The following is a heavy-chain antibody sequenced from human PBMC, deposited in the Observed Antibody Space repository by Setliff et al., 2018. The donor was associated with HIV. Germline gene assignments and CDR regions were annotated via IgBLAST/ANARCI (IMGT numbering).Heavy chain of an antibody. CDR2: IWYDGTKI. CDR1: GFSFRDFG. CDR3: AKDRVYVKGYFDY. Sequence: GGSLRLSCVASGFSFRDFGMHWVRQAPGKGLDWLALIWYDGTKIYYADSVKGRFTISRDNSKATLYLQMNNLRAEDTAVYYCAKDRVYVKGYFDYWGQGTLVTVSS. D-gene: IGHD3-22*01. J-gene: IGHJ4*02. V-gene: IGHV3-33*06.